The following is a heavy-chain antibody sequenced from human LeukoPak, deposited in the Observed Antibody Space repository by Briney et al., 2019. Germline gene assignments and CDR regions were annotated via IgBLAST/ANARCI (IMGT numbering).Heavy chain of an antibody. Sequence: GSLRLSCAASGFTLGSYDMHWVRQVTGKGLEWVSGIGTAGDTYYSGSVKGRFTMSRENAKNSLYLQMNSLRAGDTAVYYCARAMVRGVIIGAYDIWGQGTVVTVSS. CDR2: IGTAGDT. CDR1: GFTLGSYD. V-gene: IGHV3-13*01. CDR3: ARAMVRGVIIGAYDI. D-gene: IGHD3-10*01. J-gene: IGHJ3*02.